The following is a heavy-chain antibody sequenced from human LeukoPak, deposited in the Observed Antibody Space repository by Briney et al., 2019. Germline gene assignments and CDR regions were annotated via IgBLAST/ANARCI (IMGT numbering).Heavy chain of an antibody. CDR3: ARGIRDSSGREYFQH. CDR2: MNPNSGNT. J-gene: IGHJ1*01. Sequence: APVKVPRKASGYTFTSYDINWVRQATGQGLEWMGWMNPNSGNTGYAQKFQGRVTMTRNTSISTAYMELSSLRSEDTAVYYCARGIRDSSGREYFQHWGQGSRVTVSS. V-gene: IGHV1-8*01. D-gene: IGHD3-22*01. CDR1: GYTFTSYD.